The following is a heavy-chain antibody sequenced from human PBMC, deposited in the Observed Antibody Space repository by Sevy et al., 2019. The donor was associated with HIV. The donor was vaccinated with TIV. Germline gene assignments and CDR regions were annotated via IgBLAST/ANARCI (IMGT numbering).Heavy chain of an antibody. J-gene: IGHJ4*02. CDR1: GGSVSGYF. CDR3: TRVDSSAHSDY. CDR2: IHHSGTT. V-gene: IGHV4-59*02. D-gene: IGHD3-22*01. Sequence: SETLSLTCTVSGGSVSGYFWSWIRQPPGRGLEWIGNIHHSGTTKYNPSLKSRLTMSVDTSKNQFSLILTSATAADTAVYYCTRVDSSAHSDYWGQGTPVTVSS.